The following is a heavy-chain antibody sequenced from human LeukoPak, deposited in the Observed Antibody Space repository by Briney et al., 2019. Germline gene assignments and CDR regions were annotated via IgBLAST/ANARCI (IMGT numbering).Heavy chain of an antibody. D-gene: IGHD4-23*01. CDR2: IYYSGST. CDR3: ARTPSGGNSWILSY. V-gene: IGHV4-59*11. CDR1: GGSLSSHY. J-gene: IGHJ4*02. Sequence: SETLSLTCTVSGGSLSSHYWSWIRQPPGKGLEWIGYIYYSGSTNYNPSLKSRVTMSVDTSKNQFSLKLSSVTAADTAVYYCARTPSGGNSWILSYWGQGTLVTVSS.